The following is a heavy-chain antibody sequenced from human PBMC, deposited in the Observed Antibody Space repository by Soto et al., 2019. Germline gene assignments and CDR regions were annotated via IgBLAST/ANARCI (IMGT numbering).Heavy chain of an antibody. J-gene: IGHJ4*02. CDR1: GYTFTCYY. Sequence: GASVKVSCKASGYTFTCYYMHWVRQAPGQGLEWMGWINPNSGGTSYAQKFQGWVTMTRDTSTSTVYMELSSLRSEDTAVYYCARPKPRRDGYNYFDYWGKGTLVTVSS. CDR2: INPNSGGT. V-gene: IGHV1-2*04. CDR3: ARPKPRRDGYNYFDY. D-gene: IGHD5-12*01.